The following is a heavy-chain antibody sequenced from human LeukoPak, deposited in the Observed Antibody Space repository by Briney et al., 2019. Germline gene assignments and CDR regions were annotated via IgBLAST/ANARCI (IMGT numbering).Heavy chain of an antibody. D-gene: IGHD3-10*01. CDR1: GYSISSGYH. J-gene: IGHJ4*02. CDR3: ARAYGIYYFDY. Sequence: SETLSLTCAVSGYSISSGYHWGWIRQPPGKGLEWIGSIYYSGSTYYNPSLKSRVTISVDTSKNQFSLKLSSVTAADTAVYYCARAYGIYYFDYWGQGTLVTVSS. V-gene: IGHV4-38-2*01. CDR2: IYYSGST.